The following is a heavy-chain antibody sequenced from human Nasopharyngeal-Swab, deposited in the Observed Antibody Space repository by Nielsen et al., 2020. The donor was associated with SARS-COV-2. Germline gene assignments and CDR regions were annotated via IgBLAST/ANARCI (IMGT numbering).Heavy chain of an antibody. D-gene: IGHD2-2*01. J-gene: IGHJ6*02. CDR3: ARDGSLYCSSTSCYSGKYYYGLDV. Sequence: GESLKISCAASGFTFSSYWMSWVRQAPGKGLEWVSYILSSGSTIYYADSVKGRFTISRDDAKNSLYLQMNSLRAEDTAVYYCARDGSLYCSSTSCYSGKYYYGLDVWGQGTTVTVSS. CDR1: GFTFSSYW. V-gene: IGHV3-48*04. CDR2: ILSSGSTI.